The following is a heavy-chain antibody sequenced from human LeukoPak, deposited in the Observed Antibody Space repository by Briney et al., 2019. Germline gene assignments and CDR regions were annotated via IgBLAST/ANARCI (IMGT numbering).Heavy chain of an antibody. Sequence: PGGSLRLSCTTSGFTFGDYAVSWVRQAPGKGLEWVGFIRSNTYGGTTEYAASVKGRFTILRDDSKNIAYLQMNSLKSEDTALYYCSRHTGSSYWRLDSWGQGTLVIVSS. CDR3: SRHTGSSYWRLDS. V-gene: IGHV3-49*04. CDR2: IRSNTYGGTT. J-gene: IGHJ4*02. D-gene: IGHD1-26*01. CDR1: GFTFGDYA.